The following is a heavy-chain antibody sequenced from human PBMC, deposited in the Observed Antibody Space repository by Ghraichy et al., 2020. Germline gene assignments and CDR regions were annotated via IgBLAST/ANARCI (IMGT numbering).Heavy chain of an antibody. Sequence: TLSLTCTVSGGSISSYYWSWIRQPPGKGLEWIGYIYYSGSTNYNPSLKSRVTISVDTSKNQFSLKLSSVTAADTAVSYCARGYLASKNPTYSYYYMDVWGKGTTGTVSS. CDR2: IYYSGST. CDR1: GGSISSYY. CDR3: ARGYLASKNPTYSYYYMDV. V-gene: IGHV4-59*01. D-gene: IGHD5/OR15-5a*01. J-gene: IGHJ6*03.